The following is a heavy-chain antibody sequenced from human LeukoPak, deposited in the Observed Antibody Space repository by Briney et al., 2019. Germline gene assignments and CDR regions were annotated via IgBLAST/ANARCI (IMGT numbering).Heavy chain of an antibody. CDR2: IYYSGST. CDR1: GGSIISGGYY. D-gene: IGHD3-22*01. V-gene: IGHV4-31*03. CDR3: ARVYSYDSSGFFDS. Sequence: SETLSLTCTVSGGSIISGGYYWSWIRQHPGKGLEWIGYIYYSGSTYYNPSLKSRVTISVATSKNQFSLKLSSVTAADTAVYYCARVYSYDSSGFFDSWGHRTLVIIAS. J-gene: IGHJ4*01.